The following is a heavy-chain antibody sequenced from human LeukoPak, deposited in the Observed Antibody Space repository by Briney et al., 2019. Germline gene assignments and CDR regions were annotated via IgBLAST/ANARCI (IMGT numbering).Heavy chain of an antibody. CDR3: ARGGTAVIAPYAFDI. CDR1: GGSISSYY. J-gene: IGHJ3*02. V-gene: IGHV4-59*01. CDR2: VYYSGST. Sequence: SETLSLTCTVSGGSISSYYWSWIRQPPGKGLEWIGYVYYSGSTNCNPSVKSRVAMSVDTSKKQFSLKLSSLTAADTAVYYCARGGTAVIAPYAFDIWGQGTMVTVAS. D-gene: IGHD4-23*01.